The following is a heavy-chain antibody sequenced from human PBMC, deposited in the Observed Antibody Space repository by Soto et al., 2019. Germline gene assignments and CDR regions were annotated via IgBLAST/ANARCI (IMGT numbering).Heavy chain of an antibody. CDR3: ARTDSSGYYFVY. CDR1: GDFIISGGYY. CDR2: IYSSGTT. Sequence: SETLSLTCTVSGDFIISGGYYWSWIRQLPGKGLEWIGYIYSSGTTYYNPSLKSRITISVDTSKNQFSLNLSSVTAADTAVYYCARTDSSGYYFVYWGQGTLVTVSS. D-gene: IGHD3-22*01. J-gene: IGHJ4*02. V-gene: IGHV4-31*03.